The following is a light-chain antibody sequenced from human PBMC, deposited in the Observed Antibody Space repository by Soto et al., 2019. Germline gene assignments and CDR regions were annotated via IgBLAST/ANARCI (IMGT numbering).Light chain of an antibody. J-gene: IGKJ3*01. V-gene: IGKV3-11*01. CDR1: QSVGSY. Sequence: EIVLTQSPATLSLSPGERATLSCRASQSVGSYLAWYQLKPGQAPRLLIYDASNRATGIPARFSGSGSGTDFALTIITLDPEDFAVYYCHQRYNWPFTFGPGTKVDIK. CDR3: HQRYNWPFT. CDR2: DAS.